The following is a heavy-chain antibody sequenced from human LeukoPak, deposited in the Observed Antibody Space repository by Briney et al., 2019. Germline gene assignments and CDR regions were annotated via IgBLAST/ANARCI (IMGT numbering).Heavy chain of an antibody. V-gene: IGHV3-74*01. Sequence: KPGGSLRLSCAASGFTFSSYWMHWVRQAPGKGLVWVSRINRDGSSTSYADSVKGRFTISRDNAKNTLYLQMNSLRAEDTAVYYCARVPDSGSAIDYWGQGTLVTVSS. J-gene: IGHJ4*02. CDR1: GFTFSSYW. CDR2: INRDGSST. D-gene: IGHD1-26*01. CDR3: ARVPDSGSAIDY.